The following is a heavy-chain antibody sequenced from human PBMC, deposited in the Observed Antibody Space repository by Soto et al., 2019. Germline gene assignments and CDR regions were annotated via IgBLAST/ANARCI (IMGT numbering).Heavy chain of an antibody. CDR3: ARVSITTSYNWFDP. V-gene: IGHV4-4*02. Sequence: PSETLSLTCAVSGGSISSSNWWSWVRQPPGKGLEWIGEIYHSGSTNYNPSLKSRVTISVDKSKNQFSLKLSSVTAADTAVYYCARVSITTSYNWFDPWGQGTLVTVSS. D-gene: IGHD3-3*01. CDR2: IYHSGST. CDR1: GGSISSSNW. J-gene: IGHJ5*02.